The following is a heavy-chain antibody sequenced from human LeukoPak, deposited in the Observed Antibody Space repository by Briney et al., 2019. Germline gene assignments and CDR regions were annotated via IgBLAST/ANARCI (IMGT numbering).Heavy chain of an antibody. CDR2: INHSGST. CDR3: ARRRDYYGSGSYSYYYYYMDV. CDR1: GGSFSGYY. J-gene: IGHJ6*03. D-gene: IGHD3-10*01. V-gene: IGHV4-34*01. Sequence: SETLSLTCAVYGGSFSGYYWSWIRQPPGKGLEWIGEINHSGSTNYNPSLKSRVTISVDTSKNQFSLKLSSVTAADTAVYYCARRRDYYGSGSYSYYYYYMDVWGKGTTVTISS.